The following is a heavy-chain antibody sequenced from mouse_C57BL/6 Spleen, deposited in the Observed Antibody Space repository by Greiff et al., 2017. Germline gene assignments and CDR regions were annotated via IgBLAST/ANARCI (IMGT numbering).Heavy chain of an antibody. Sequence: EVQLQQSGPELVKPGASVKISCKASGYTFTDYYMNWVKQSHGKSLEWIGDINPNNGGTSYNQKFKGKATLTVDKSSSTAYMELRSLTSEDSAVYYCAKVWGGYDLFDYGGQGTTLTVSS. CDR1: GYTFTDYY. CDR3: AKVWGGYDLFDY. J-gene: IGHJ2*01. D-gene: IGHD2-2*01. CDR2: INPNNGGT. V-gene: IGHV1-26*01.